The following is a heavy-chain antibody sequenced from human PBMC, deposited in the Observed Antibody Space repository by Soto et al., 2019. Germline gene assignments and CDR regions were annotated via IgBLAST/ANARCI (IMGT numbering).Heavy chain of an antibody. D-gene: IGHD3-3*01. J-gene: IGHJ4*02. V-gene: IGHV3-30-3*01. CDR2: ISYDGSNK. CDR1: GFTFSSYA. CDR3: ARGVSYDFWSGYYTGYTTI. Sequence: LRLSFAASGFTFSSYAMHWVRQAPGKGLEWVAVISYDGSNKYYADSVKGRFTISRDNSKNTLYLQMNSLRAEDTAVHYCARGVSYDFWSGYYTGYTTIWGQGTLVTVSS.